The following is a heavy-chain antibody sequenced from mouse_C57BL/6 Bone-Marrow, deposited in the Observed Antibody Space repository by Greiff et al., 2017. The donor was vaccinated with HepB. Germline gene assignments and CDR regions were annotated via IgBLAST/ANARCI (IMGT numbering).Heavy chain of an antibody. V-gene: IGHV1-55*01. CDR1: GYTFTSYW. D-gene: IGHD2-4*01. CDR3: ARDYDEDAMDY. Sequence: QVQLQQPGAELVKPGASVKMSCKASGYTFTSYWVTWVKQRPGQGLEWIGDIYPGSGSTNYNEKFKSKATLTVDTSSSTAYMQLSSLTSEDSAVYYCARDYDEDAMDYWGQGTSVTVSS. CDR2: IYPGSGST. J-gene: IGHJ4*01.